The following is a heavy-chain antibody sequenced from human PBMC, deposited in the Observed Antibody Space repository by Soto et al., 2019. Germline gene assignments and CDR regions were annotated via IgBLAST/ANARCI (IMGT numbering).Heavy chain of an antibody. J-gene: IGHJ6*02. Sequence: EVQLVESGGGLVKPGGSLTLSCAASGFTFINAWMNWVRQAPGKGLEWVARIKTKAFGETTDYAAPVKGRFTISRDDSKYTLYLQMSSLKADDTAVYYCTTGSVEGVWGQGTTVTVSS. CDR3: TTGSVEGV. CDR1: GFTFINAW. CDR2: IKTKAFGETT. V-gene: IGHV3-15*07. D-gene: IGHD2-15*01.